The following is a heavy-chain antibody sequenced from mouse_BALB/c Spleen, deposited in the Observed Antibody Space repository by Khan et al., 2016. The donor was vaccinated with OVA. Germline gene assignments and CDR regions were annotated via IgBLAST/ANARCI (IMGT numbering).Heavy chain of an antibody. J-gene: IGHJ2*01. CDR1: GYSFTGYF. Sequence: IQLVQSGPELVRPGASVKISCKASGYSFTGYFMNWVMQSHGKSLEWIGRINPHIGETFYNQRFKDKATLTVDESSSTAHMELRSLASEDSAVYCCTRSYRSDFDYWGQGTTLTVSS. CDR2: INPHIGET. V-gene: IGHV1-20*02. CDR3: TRSYRSDFDY. D-gene: IGHD1-1*01.